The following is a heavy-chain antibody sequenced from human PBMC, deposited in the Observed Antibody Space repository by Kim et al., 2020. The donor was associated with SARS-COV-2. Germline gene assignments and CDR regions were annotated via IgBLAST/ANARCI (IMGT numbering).Heavy chain of an antibody. V-gene: IGHV4-4*02. J-gene: IGHJ4*02. CDR1: GGSISSSNW. Sequence: SETLSLTCAVSGGSISSSNWWSWVRQPPGKGLEWIGEIYHSGSTNYNPSLKSRVTISVDKSKNQFSLKLSSVTAADTAVYYCARDDSGSYHRHFDYWGQGTLVTVSS. D-gene: IGHD3-10*01. CDR3: ARDDSGSYHRHFDY. CDR2: IYHSGST.